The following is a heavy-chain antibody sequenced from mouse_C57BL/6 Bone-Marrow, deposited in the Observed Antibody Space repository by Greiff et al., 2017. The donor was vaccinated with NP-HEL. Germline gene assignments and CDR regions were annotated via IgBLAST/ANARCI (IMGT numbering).Heavy chain of an antibody. D-gene: IGHD2-3*01. Sequence: VQLQQSGPGLVQPSQSLSITCTVSGFSLSSYGLHWVRQPPGKGLEWLGVIWSGGSTDYNAAFISRLSISKDNSKSQVFFKMNSLQADDTAIYYCAKNNDGYYAAWFAYWGQGTLVTVSA. CDR3: AKNNDGYYAAWFAY. CDR2: IWSGGST. V-gene: IGHV2-4*01. CDR1: GFSLSSYG. J-gene: IGHJ3*01.